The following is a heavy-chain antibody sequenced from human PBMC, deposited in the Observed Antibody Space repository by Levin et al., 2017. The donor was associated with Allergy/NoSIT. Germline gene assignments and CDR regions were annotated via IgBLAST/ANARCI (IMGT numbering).Heavy chain of an antibody. D-gene: IGHD6-13*01. J-gene: IGHJ4*02. CDR3: AREWSSSWYIDY. CDR2: IHYSGST. CDR1: GGSINSGAYY. Sequence: SETLSLTCTVSGGSINSGAYYWSWIRQHPGKGLEWIGYIHYSGSTYYNPSLKSRVTMSVDTSKNQFSLKLSSVTAADTAVYYCAREWSSSWYIDYWGQGTLVTVSS. V-gene: IGHV4-31*03.